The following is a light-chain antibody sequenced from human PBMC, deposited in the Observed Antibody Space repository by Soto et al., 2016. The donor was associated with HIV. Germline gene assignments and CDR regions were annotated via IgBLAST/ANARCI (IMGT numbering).Light chain of an antibody. J-gene: IGKJ4*01. CDR2: AAS. CDR1: QGIGDD. CDR3: QQLTSYPLT. Sequence: IQMTQSPSSLSASVGDRVTITCRASQGIGDDLGWYQQKPGKAPKLLIYAASTLQSGVPSRFSGTGSGTEFTLTINSLQPEDFATYYCQQLTSYPLTFGGGTKVEIK. V-gene: IGKV1-17*01.